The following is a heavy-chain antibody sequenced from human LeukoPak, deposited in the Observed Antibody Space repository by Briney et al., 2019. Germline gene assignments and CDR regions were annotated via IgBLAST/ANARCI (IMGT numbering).Heavy chain of an antibody. V-gene: IGHV1-69*13. J-gene: IGHJ6*03. D-gene: IGHD1-26*01. CDR3: ARGGKIIDYYYMDV. CDR1: GYTFTSYY. Sequence: GASVKVSCKASGYTFTSYYMHWVRQAPGQGLEWMGGIIPIFGTANYAQKFQGRVTITADESTSTAYVELSSLRSEDTAVYYCARGGKIIDYYYMDVWGKGTTVTISS. CDR2: IIPIFGTA.